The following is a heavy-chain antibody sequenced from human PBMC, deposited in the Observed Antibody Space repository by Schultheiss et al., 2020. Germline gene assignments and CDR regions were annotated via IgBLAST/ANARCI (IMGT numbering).Heavy chain of an antibody. CDR2: IRYDGSNK. CDR3: ARGQFVDTAMAIDY. Sequence: GESLKISCAASGFTFSSYGMHWVRQAPGKGLEWVAFIRYDGSNKYYADSVKGRFTISRDNAKNSLYLQMNSLRDEDTAVYYCARGQFVDTAMAIDYWGQGTLVTVSS. V-gene: IGHV3-30*02. CDR1: GFTFSSYG. D-gene: IGHD5-18*01. J-gene: IGHJ4*02.